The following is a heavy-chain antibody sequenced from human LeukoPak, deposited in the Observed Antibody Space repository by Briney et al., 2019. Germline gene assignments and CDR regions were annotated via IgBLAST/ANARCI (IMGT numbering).Heavy chain of an antibody. Sequence: GGSLRLSSAASGFTFSTYIMNWVRQAPGKGLEWLSYISSGSSTIYYADSVEGRFTISRDNAKNSLYLQMNSLRDEDTAVYYCARGETARVDYWGQGILVTVSS. CDR2: ISSGSSTI. J-gene: IGHJ4*02. CDR1: GFTFSTYI. V-gene: IGHV3-48*02. D-gene: IGHD3-16*01. CDR3: ARGETARVDY.